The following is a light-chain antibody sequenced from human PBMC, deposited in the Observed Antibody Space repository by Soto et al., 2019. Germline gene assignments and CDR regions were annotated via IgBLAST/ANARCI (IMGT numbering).Light chain of an antibody. Sequence: EIVLTQSPATLSLSPGERATLSGRATQSVSSYLVGYQQKPGQAPRLLIYDSSNRATGIPARLSGSGSSTDLTLTISSLEAEDFAVYYSQHRSSXPLTCGQGTNVXI. CDR2: DSS. CDR1: QSVSSY. V-gene: IGKV3-11*01. CDR3: QHRSSXPLT. J-gene: IGKJ3*01.